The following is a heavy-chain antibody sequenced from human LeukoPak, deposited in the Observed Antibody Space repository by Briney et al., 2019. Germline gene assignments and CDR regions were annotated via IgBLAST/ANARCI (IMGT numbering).Heavy chain of an antibody. J-gene: IGHJ4*02. CDR1: GFTFSNAW. CDR2: IKSKTDGGTT. CDR3: TTGANTRFLEWLLNLYFDY. Sequence: GGSLRLSCAASGFTFSNAWMSLVRQAPGKGLEWVGRIKSKTDGGTTDYAAPVKGRFTISRADSKNTLYLQMNSLKTEDTAVYYCTTGANTRFLEWLLNLYFDYWGQGTLVTVSS. V-gene: IGHV3-15*01. D-gene: IGHD3-3*01.